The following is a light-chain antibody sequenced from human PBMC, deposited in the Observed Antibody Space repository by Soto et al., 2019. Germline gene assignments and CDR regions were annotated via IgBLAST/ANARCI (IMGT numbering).Light chain of an antibody. CDR1: QSVSSSF. J-gene: IGKJ1*01. Sequence: PGGRATLSCRASQSVSSSFLAWYQQKPGQAPRLLIYGASSRATGIPDRFSGSGSGTDFTLTISRLEPEDFAVYYCHQYDNSPPWTFGQGTKVEIK. CDR2: GAS. V-gene: IGKV3-20*01. CDR3: HQYDNSPPWT.